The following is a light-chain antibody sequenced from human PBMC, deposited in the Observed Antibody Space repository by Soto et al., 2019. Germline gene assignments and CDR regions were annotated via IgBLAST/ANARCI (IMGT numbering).Light chain of an antibody. CDR2: DAS. CDR1: QSIDRW. CDR3: QQYYTYWT. V-gene: IGKV1-5*01. J-gene: IGKJ1*01. Sequence: DIQMTQSPSTLSASVGDRVTITCRASQSIDRWLAWYQQRPGKAPELLIYDASILQGGVPSRFSGSGSGTEFTLSISSLQPGDFATYYCQQYYTYWTFGQGTKVEMK.